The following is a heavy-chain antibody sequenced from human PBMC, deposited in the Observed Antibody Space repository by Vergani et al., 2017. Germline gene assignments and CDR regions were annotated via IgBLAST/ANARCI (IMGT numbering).Heavy chain of an antibody. D-gene: IGHD6-19*01. CDR2: ISGSGGST. Sequence: EVQLLESGGGLVQPGGSLRLSCAASGFTFSSYAMSWVRQAPGKGLEWVLAISGSGGSTYYADSVKGRFTISRDNSKNTLYLQMNSLRAEDTAVYYCAKDPYSSGWYNWFDPWGQGTLVTVSS. CDR3: AKDPYSSGWYNWFDP. CDR1: GFTFSSYA. J-gene: IGHJ5*02. V-gene: IGHV3-23*01.